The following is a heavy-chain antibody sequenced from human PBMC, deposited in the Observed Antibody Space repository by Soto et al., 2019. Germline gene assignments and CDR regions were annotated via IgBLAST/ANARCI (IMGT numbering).Heavy chain of an antibody. D-gene: IGHD2-2*01. CDR1: GGAVNSGTFY. J-gene: IGHJ4*02. Sequence: SETLSLTCTVSGGAVNSGTFYCSWIRQHPGKGLEWIGYIHYTGNTYYSPSLESRVSISVDTSKNQFSLKLTSVTAADTAVYYCATLKGACSSSSCHYCLDYWGQGSLVTVSS. CDR2: IHYTGNT. V-gene: IGHV4-31*03. CDR3: ATLKGACSSSSCHYCLDY.